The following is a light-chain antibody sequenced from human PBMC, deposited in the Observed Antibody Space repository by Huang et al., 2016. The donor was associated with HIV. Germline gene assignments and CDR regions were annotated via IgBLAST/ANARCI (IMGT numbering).Light chain of an antibody. CDR3: QQYFFSPMT. Sequence: DIVMTQSPDFLAVSLGERATISCKSSHSLFNSPNRKNYLDWYQQNPGQPPKLLIYWASVRESGVPDRFIGSGSGTDFTLTITSLQAEDVAVYFCQQYFFSPMTFGPGTKVDI. V-gene: IGKV4-1*01. CDR1: HSLFNSPNRKNY. J-gene: IGKJ3*01. CDR2: WAS.